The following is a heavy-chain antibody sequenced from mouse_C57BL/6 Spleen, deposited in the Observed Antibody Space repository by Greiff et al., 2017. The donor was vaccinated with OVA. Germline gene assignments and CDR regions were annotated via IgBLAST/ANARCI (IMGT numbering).Heavy chain of an antibody. CDR1: GYTFTDYY. Sequence: EVKLQESGPVLVKPGASVKMSCKASGYTFTDYYMNWVKQSHGKSLEWIGVINPYNGGTSYNQKFKGKATLTVDKSSSTAYMELNSLTSEDSAVYYCARSGRWLPPFAYWGQGTLVTVSA. J-gene: IGHJ3*01. V-gene: IGHV1-19*01. CDR2: INPYNGGT. CDR3: ARSGRWLPPFAY. D-gene: IGHD2-3*01.